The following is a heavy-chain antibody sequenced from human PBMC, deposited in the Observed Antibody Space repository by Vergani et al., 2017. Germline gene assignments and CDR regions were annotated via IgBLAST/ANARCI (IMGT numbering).Heavy chain of an antibody. CDR3: ARGASGDYVSSFDY. Sequence: EVQLVESGGGLVKPGGSLRLSCAASGFTFSTYAMTWVRQAPGKGLEWVSTISSDGGSTYYADSVKGRFTISRDNSKNTLYLQMNSLRAEDTAVYYCARGASGDYVSSFDYWGQGILVTVSS. CDR2: ISSDGGST. D-gene: IGHD4-17*01. V-gene: IGHV3-23*04. J-gene: IGHJ4*02. CDR1: GFTFSTYA.